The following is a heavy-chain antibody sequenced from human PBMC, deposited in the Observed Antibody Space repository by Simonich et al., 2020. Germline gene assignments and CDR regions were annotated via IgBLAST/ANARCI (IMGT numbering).Heavy chain of an antibody. D-gene: IGHD2-15*01. J-gene: IGHJ4*02. V-gene: IGHV4-59*01. Sequence: QVQLQESGPGLVKPSETLSLTCTVSGGPISSYYWTWIRQPPGKGLEWIGYIYYRGTTNYNPPLKSRFTISVDTSKKQFSLKLSSVTAADTAVYYCARGGLYFDYWGQGTLVTVSS. CDR1: GGPISSYY. CDR3: ARGGLYFDY. CDR2: IYYRGTT.